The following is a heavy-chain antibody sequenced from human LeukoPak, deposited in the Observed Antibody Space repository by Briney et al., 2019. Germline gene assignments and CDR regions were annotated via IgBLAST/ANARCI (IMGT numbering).Heavy chain of an antibody. CDR3: ARLVRGYQLLTNWFDP. J-gene: IGHJ5*02. CDR1: GFTVSSNY. D-gene: IGHD2-2*01. V-gene: IGHV3-53*01. Sequence: PGRSLRLSCAASGFTVSSNYMSWVRQPPGKGLEWVSVIYSGGSTYYADSVKGRFTISRDNSKNTLYLQMNSLRAEDTAVYDCARLVRGYQLLTNWFDPWGQGTLVTVSS. CDR2: IYSGGST.